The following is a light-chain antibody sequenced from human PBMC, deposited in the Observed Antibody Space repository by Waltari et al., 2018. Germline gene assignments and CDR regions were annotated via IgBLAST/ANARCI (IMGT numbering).Light chain of an antibody. Sequence: QSPSASASLGASVKLTCTLSSGHSSYAIAWHQQQPEKGPRYLMKLNSDGSHSKGDGIPDRFSGSSSGAERYLTISSLQSEDEADYYCQTWGTGIWVFGGGTKLTVL. CDR1: SGHSSYA. CDR2: LNSDGSH. CDR3: QTWGTGIWV. V-gene: IGLV4-69*01. J-gene: IGLJ3*02.